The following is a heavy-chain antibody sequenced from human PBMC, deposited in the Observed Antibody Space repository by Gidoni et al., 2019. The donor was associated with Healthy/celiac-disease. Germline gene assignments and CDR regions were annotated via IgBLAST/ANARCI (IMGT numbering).Heavy chain of an antibody. V-gene: IGHV1-18*01. CDR2: ISSYNGNT. Sequence: QVQLVQSAAEVKKPVASVKVSCNASGYTFTSYGLRWVRQATGQGLEWIGWISSYNGNTNYAQKLQSRVTMTKDTSTSTAYMELRCLRSDDTAVYYCARAVTYDSSVYYYGLFDYWGQGTLVTVSS. CDR3: ARAVTYDSSVYYYGLFDY. J-gene: IGHJ4*02. CDR1: GYTFTSYG. D-gene: IGHD3-22*01.